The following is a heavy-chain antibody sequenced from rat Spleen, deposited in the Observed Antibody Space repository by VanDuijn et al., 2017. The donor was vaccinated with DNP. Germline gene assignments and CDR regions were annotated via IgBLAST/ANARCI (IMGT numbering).Heavy chain of an antibody. J-gene: IGHJ2*01. D-gene: IGHD1-5*01. CDR1: GYSITSNY. Sequence: EVQLQESGPGLVKPSQSLSLTCSVTGYSITSNYWGWIRKFPGNKMEWVGHISYRGSTTYNPSLKSRISIIRDTSKNQFFLQVNSVSPEDTATYYCARWKIGPHYFDYWGQGVMVTVSS. V-gene: IGHV3-1*01. CDR2: ISYRGST. CDR3: ARWKIGPHYFDY.